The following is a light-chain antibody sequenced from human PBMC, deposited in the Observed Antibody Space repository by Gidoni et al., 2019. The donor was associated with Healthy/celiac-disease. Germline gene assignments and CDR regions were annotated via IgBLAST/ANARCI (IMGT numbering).Light chain of an antibody. CDR3: QQSYSTPRIT. J-gene: IGKJ5*01. V-gene: IGKV1-39*01. CDR1: QSISSY. Sequence: DIQMTQSPSSLSASVGDRVTITCRASQSISSYLHWYQQKPGKAPKLLIYAASSLPSGVPSRFSGSGSGTDFTLTISRLQPEDFATYYCQQSYSTPRITFGQGTRLEIK. CDR2: AAS.